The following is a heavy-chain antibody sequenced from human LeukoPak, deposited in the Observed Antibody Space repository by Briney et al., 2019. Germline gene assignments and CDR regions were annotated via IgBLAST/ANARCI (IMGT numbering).Heavy chain of an antibody. CDR2: IYHSGST. CDR1: GGSISSSNW. V-gene: IGHV4-4*02. J-gene: IGHJ6*03. D-gene: IGHD1-26*01. CDR3: ARCLGSGSYFYYYYYMDV. Sequence: SETLSLTCAVSGGSISSSNWWSWVRQPPGKGLEWIGEIYHSGSTNYNPSLKSRVTISVDKSKNQFSLKLSSVTAADTAVYYCARCLGSGSYFYYYYYMDVWGKGTTVTVSS.